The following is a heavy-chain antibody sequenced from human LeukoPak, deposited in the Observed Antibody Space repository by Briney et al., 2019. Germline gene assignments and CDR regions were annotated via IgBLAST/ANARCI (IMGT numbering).Heavy chain of an antibody. CDR2: IQHDGSEQ. D-gene: IGHD6-19*01. CDR1: GFSFSSYW. CDR3: ATPARGGSALP. V-gene: IGHV3-7*01. J-gene: IGHJ5*02. Sequence: GGSLRLSCAASGFSFSSYWMSWVRQAPGKGLEWVANIQHDGSEQYYVDSVKGRFTISRDNTKKSLFLQINSLRAEDTGVYYCATPARGGSALPWGQGTLVTVSX.